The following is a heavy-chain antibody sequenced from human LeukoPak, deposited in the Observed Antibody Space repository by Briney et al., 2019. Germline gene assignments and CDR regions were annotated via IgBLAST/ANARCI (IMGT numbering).Heavy chain of an antibody. Sequence: GRSLRLSCAASGFTFSSYGMHWVRQAPGKGLEWVAVIWYDGSNKYYADSVKGRFTISRDNSKNTLYLQMNSLRAEDTAVYYCARDRRPYYYYYGMDVWGQGTTVTVSS. CDR1: GFTFSSYG. V-gene: IGHV3-33*01. CDR2: IWYDGSNK. CDR3: ARDRRPYYYYYGMDV. J-gene: IGHJ6*02.